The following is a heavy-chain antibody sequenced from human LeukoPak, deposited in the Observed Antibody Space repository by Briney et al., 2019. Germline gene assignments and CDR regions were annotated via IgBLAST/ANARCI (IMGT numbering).Heavy chain of an antibody. CDR1: GFTFSSYS. D-gene: IGHD1-26*01. J-gene: IGHJ4*02. V-gene: IGHV3-23*01. Sequence: GGSLRLSCAASGFTFSSYSISCVPQASGKGLEWGSAISGSGGRRYSADSLKSRFTISRDNSKNTLYLQMNSLRAEDTSVYYCAKSGRRWELRRNYFDYWGQGTLVTVSS. CDR3: AKSGRRWELRRNYFDY. CDR2: ISGSGGRR.